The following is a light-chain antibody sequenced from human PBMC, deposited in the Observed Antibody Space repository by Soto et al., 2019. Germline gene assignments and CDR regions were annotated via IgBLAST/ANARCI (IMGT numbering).Light chain of an antibody. CDR3: QRYNNWPLT. J-gene: IGKJ1*01. V-gene: IGKV3-15*01. CDR2: GAS. CDR1: QSVSTN. Sequence: EIVMTQSPATLSVSPGERATLSCRASQSVSTNVAWYQQKPGQAPRLLVYGASTRATGIPARFSGSGSGTEFTLTISSLQSEDFAVYYCQRYNNWPLTFGQGTKVEIK.